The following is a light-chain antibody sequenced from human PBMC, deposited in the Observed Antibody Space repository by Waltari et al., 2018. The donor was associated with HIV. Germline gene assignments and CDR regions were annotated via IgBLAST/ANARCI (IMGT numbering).Light chain of an antibody. CDR1: NSNIVSND. Sequence: SVLTQPPSKSAAPGQTVTISCTGHNSNIVSNDVSWYQQLPGASPRLIIYEATKRPSLISDRFSASKSDTTATLDIAGLQPGDEAMYYCGTRDNDLGPVVLGGGTWVTVL. CDR2: EAT. V-gene: IGLV1-51*02. J-gene: IGLJ2*01. CDR3: GTRDNDLGPVV.